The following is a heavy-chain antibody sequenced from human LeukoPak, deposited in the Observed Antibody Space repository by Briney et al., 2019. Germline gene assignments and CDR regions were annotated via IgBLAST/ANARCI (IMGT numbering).Heavy chain of an antibody. D-gene: IGHD1-26*01. CDR1: GGSFSDYH. V-gene: IGHV4-34*01. CDR3: ARGGGGATSWFDP. CDR2: VNHSGGT. Sequence: SETLSLTCAVYGGSFSDYHWTWIRQPPGKGLEWIGEVNHSGGTNYNPSLKSRVTISVDTSKNQVSLKMNSVTAADTAVYYCARGGGGATSWFDPWGQGTLVTVSS. J-gene: IGHJ5*02.